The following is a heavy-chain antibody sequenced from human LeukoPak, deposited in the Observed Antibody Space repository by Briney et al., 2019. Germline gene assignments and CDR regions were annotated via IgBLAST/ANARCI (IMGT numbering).Heavy chain of an antibody. D-gene: IGHD3-3*01. CDR2: ISPSGST. CDR1: GFTFSSYT. J-gene: IGHJ4*02. V-gene: IGHV3-48*01. Sequence: GGSLRLSCAASGFTFSSYTMNWVRQAPGKGLEWVSHISPSGSTYYADSVKGRFTISRDNAKTSLYLQMNSLRAEDTAVYYCTKVGDNRDYDFWSGYYGGFDYWGQGTLVTVSS. CDR3: TKVGDNRDYDFWSGYYGGFDY.